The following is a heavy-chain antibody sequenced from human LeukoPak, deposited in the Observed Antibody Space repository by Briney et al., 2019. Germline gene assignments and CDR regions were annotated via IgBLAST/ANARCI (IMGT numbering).Heavy chain of an antibody. Sequence: ASVKVSCKASGYTFTAYHIHWVRQAPGQGLEWMGWINANSGGTNYAQSFQGRVTMTRDTSISTAYMELSRLTSDDTAVYYCARGLTSSATYFSYFDYWGQGTLVSVSS. CDR3: ARGLTSSATYFSYFDY. J-gene: IGHJ4*02. D-gene: IGHD1-26*01. CDR2: INANSGGT. CDR1: GYTFTAYH. V-gene: IGHV1-2*02.